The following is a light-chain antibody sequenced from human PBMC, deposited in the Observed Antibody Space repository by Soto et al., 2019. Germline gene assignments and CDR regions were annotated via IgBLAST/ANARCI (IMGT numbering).Light chain of an antibody. V-gene: IGKV1-13*02. J-gene: IGKJ1*01. Sequence: ATQLTQYPSSLSASVGDSVTITCRASQGISSALAWYQKTTGRAPKLLIYDASTLASGVPSRLRGSRYGTDLTITISSMQTEDFETYYCQQSYSNPWTFGHGTKVDIK. CDR2: DAS. CDR3: QQSYSNPWT. CDR1: QGISSA.